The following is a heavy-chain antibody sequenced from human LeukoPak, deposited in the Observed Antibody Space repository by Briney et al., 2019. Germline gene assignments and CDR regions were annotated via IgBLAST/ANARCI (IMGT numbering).Heavy chain of an antibody. D-gene: IGHD4-17*01. J-gene: IGHJ6*03. CDR3: ARDSFLGPYGAHENYYYMDV. CDR2: INPNSGGT. Sequence: ASVKVSCKASGYTFTGYYMHWVRQAPGQGLEWMGWINPNSGGTNYAQKFQGRVTMTRDTSISTAYMELSRLRSDDTAVYYCARDSFLGPYGAHENYYYMDVWGKGTTVTVSS. CDR1: GYTFTGYY. V-gene: IGHV1-2*02.